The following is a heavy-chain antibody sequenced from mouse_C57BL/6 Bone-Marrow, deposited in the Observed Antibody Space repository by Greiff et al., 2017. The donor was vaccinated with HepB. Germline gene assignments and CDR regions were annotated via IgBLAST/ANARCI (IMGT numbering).Heavy chain of an antibody. CDR2: IRNKANGYTS. V-gene: IGHV7-3*01. J-gene: IGHJ2*01. CDR1: GFTFTDYY. D-gene: IGHD1-1*01. CDR3: ARSVITTYYFDY. Sequence: EVMLVESGGGLVQPGGSLSLSCAASGFTFTDYYMSWVRQPPGKALEWLGFIRNKANGYTSEYSASVKGRLTISRDNSQSILYLQMNALRAEDSATYYCARSVITTYYFDYWGQGTTLTVSS.